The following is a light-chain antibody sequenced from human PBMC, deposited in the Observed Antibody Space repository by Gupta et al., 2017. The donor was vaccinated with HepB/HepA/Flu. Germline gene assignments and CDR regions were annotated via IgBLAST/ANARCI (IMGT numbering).Light chain of an antibody. CDR3: QQYGSSPRT. CDR2: GAS. Sequence: EIVSTQPPGTLSLSPGERATLSCRASQSVSSSYLAWYQQKPGQAPRLLIYGASSRATGIPDRFSGSGSGTDFTLTISRLEPEDFAVYYCQQYGSSPRTFGPGTKVDIK. CDR1: QSVSSSY. V-gene: IGKV3-20*01. J-gene: IGKJ3*01.